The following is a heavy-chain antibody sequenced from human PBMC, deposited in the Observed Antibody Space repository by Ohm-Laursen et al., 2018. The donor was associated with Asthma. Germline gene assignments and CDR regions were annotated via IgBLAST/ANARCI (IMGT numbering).Heavy chain of an antibody. CDR2: IWYDGSNK. Sequence: RSLRLSCTASGFTFSSYGMHWVRQAPGKGLEWVAVIWYDGSNKYYADSVKGRFTISRDNSKNTLYLQMNSLRAEDTAVYYCARTYYDFWSGSFYYYHYGMDVWGQGTTVTVSS. V-gene: IGHV3-33*01. CDR1: GFTFSSYG. J-gene: IGHJ6*02. D-gene: IGHD3-3*01. CDR3: ARTYYDFWSGSFYYYHYGMDV.